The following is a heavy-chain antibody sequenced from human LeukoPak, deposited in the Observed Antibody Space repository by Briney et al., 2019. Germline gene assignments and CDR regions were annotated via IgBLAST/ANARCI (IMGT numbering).Heavy chain of an antibody. CDR3: ATAPGDGGYFYYGLDV. Sequence: SVKVSCKTSGDIFSTHEINWARLAPGQGLEWVGMIIPVFDIVNSAQRFQGRVTITADRSTRTAYIELTNLRSDDTAVYYCATAPGDGGYFYYGLDVWGPGTTVIVSS. CDR1: GDIFSTHE. CDR2: IIPVFDIV. D-gene: IGHD3-22*01. J-gene: IGHJ6*02. V-gene: IGHV1-69*04.